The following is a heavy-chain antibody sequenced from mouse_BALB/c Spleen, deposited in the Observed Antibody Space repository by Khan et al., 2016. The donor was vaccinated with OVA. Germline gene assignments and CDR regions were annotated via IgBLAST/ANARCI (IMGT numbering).Heavy chain of an antibody. CDR3: ARDAGRY. J-gene: IGHJ4*01. D-gene: IGHD3-3*01. Sequence: VQLQQSGPELVKPGASVKISCKTSGYTFPEYTVHWVKQSLGKSLDWIGVINPNNGGTAYNQKFKGKATLTVDKSSSTAYMEFPSLTSEDSAIYNCARDAGRYWGQGTSVTVAS. CDR2: INPNNGGT. V-gene: IGHV1-18*01. CDR1: GYTFPEYT.